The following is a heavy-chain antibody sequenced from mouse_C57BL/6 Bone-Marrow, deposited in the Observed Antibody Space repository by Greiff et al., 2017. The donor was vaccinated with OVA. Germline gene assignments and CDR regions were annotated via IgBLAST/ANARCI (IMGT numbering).Heavy chain of an antibody. CDR3: ARKGNDGYSYYFDY. Sequence: EVQLQQSGPELVKPGASVKIPCKASGYTFTDYNMDWVKQSHGKSLEWIGDINPNNGGTIYNQKFKGKATLTVDKSSSTAYMELRSLTSEDTAVYYCARKGNDGYSYYFDYWGQGTTLTVSS. CDR2: INPNNGGT. CDR1: GYTFTDYN. V-gene: IGHV1-18*01. D-gene: IGHD2-3*01. J-gene: IGHJ2*01.